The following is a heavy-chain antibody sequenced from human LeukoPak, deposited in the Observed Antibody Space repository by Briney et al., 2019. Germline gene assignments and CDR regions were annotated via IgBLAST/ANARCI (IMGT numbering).Heavy chain of an antibody. CDR2: ISGSGGST. D-gene: IGHD2-2*01. V-gene: IGHV3-23*01. J-gene: IGHJ4*02. CDR1: EFTFSSYA. CDR3: AKSGIVVPAANPFDY. Sequence: GGSLRLSCAASEFTFSSYAMSWVRQAPGKGLEWVSAISGSGGSTYYADSVKGRFTISRDNSKNTLYLQMNSLRAEDTAVYYCAKSGIVVPAANPFDYWGQGTLVTVSS.